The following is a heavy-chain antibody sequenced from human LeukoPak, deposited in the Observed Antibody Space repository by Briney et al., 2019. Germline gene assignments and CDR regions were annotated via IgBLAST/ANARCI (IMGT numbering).Heavy chain of an antibody. CDR1: GFTFSSYA. V-gene: IGHV3-23*01. Sequence: GGSLRLSCAASGFTFSSYAMNWVRQAPGKGLEWVSHISGSGISTYFADSVKGRFTISRDNSKNTLYLQMNNLRAEDTAIYYCAKAIENYYDSSGYYFAAFDIWGQGTMVTVSS. CDR2: ISGSGIST. J-gene: IGHJ3*02. D-gene: IGHD3-22*01. CDR3: AKAIENYYDSSGYYFAAFDI.